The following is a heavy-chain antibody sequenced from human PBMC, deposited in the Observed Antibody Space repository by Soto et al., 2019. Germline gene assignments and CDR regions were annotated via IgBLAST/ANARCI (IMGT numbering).Heavy chain of an antibody. J-gene: IGHJ3*02. Sequence: SETLSLTCTVSGGSISSGGYYWGWIRQPPGKGLEWIGSIYYSGSTYYNPSLKSRVTISVDTSKNQFSLKLSSVTAADTAVYYCARVQLYYNDISGRPLNAFDIWGQGTMVTVSS. CDR3: ARVQLYYNDISGRPLNAFDI. CDR2: IYYSGST. V-gene: IGHV4-39*01. D-gene: IGHD3-22*01. CDR1: GGSISSGGYY.